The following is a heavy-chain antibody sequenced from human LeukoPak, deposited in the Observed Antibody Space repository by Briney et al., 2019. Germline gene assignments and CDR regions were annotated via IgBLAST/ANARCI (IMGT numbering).Heavy chain of an antibody. Sequence: GGSLRLSCAASGFTFSSNWMHWVRQAPGKGLVWVSRINEDGGTTNYADSVKGRSTIFRDNAKNTLYLQMNSLRAEDTAIYYCAKYGPQDSGSSHFDYWGQGALVTVSS. CDR2: INEDGGTT. CDR3: AKYGPQDSGSSHFDY. CDR1: GFTFSSNW. D-gene: IGHD1-26*01. J-gene: IGHJ4*02. V-gene: IGHV3-74*01.